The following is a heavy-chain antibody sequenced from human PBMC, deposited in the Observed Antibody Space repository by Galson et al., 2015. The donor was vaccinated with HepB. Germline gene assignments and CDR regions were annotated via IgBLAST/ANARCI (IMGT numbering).Heavy chain of an antibody. J-gene: IGHJ4*02. CDR1: SYG. V-gene: IGHV3-33*06. CDR3: AKDQDTAMVTFGFDY. CDR2: IWYDGSYR. Sequence: SYGMHWVRQAPGKGLEWVALIWYDGSYRYYADSVKGRFTISRDNSMLYLEMNSLRAEDTAVYYCAKDQDTAMVTFGFDYWGQGTLVTVSS. D-gene: IGHD5-18*01.